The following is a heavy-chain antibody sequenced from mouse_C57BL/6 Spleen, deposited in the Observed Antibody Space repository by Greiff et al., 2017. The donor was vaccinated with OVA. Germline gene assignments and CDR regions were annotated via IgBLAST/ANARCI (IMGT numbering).Heavy chain of an antibody. D-gene: IGHD2-3*01. J-gene: IGHJ4*01. CDR3: ARGLDGYYAAMDY. CDR1: GYTFPSYG. V-gene: IGHV1-81*01. CDR2: IYPRSGNT. Sequence: QVQLQQSGAELARPGASVKLSCKASGYTFPSYGISWVKQRTGQGLEWIGEIYPRSGNTYYNEKCKGKATLTADKSSSTAYMELRSLTSEDSAVYFCARGLDGYYAAMDYWGQGTSVTVSS.